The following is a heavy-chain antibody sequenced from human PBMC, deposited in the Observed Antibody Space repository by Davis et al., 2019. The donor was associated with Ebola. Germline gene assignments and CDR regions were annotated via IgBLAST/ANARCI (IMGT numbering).Heavy chain of an antibody. CDR3: AGGAATSRYYYYGMDV. Sequence: MPSETLSLTCTVSGGSVSSGSYYWSWIRQPPGKGLEWIGYIYYSGSTNYNPSLKSRVTISVATSKNQFSLKLSSVTAADTAVYYCAGGAATSRYYYYGMDVWGQGTTVTVSS. D-gene: IGHD2-15*01. J-gene: IGHJ6*02. CDR1: GGSVSSGSYY. CDR2: IYYSGST. V-gene: IGHV4-61*01.